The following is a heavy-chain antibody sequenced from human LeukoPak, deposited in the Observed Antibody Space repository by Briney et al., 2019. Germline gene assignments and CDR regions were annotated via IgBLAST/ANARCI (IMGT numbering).Heavy chain of an antibody. D-gene: IGHD6-13*01. CDR2: IKEDGSEK. CDR3: ADGDIAAAGNYYYYGMDV. V-gene: IGHV3-7*01. J-gene: IGHJ6*02. Sequence: GGSLRLSCAASGFTLSNYWMSWVRQAPGKELEWVANIKEDGSEKYYVDSVKGRFTISRDNAKNSLYLQVSSLRAEDTAVYYCADGDIAAAGNYYYYGMDVWGQGTTVTVSS. CDR1: GFTLSNYW.